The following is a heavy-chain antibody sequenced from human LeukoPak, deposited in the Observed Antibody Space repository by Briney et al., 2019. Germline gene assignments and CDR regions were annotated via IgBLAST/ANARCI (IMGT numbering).Heavy chain of an antibody. V-gene: IGHV3-48*03. CDR2: ISSSASTI. CDR1: GFRFSSSE. Sequence: GGSLRLSCAASGFRFSSSEMSWVRQAPGKGLEWVSFISSSASTIYYADSVKGRFTISRDNAKNSLYLQMNSLRTEDTAVYYCAKVASHILTGFYFDYWGREPWSPSPQ. CDR3: AKVASHILTGFYFDY. J-gene: IGHJ4*02. D-gene: IGHD3-9*01.